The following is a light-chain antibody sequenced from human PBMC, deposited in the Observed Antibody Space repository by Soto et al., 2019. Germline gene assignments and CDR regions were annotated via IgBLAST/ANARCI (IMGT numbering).Light chain of an antibody. CDR3: QQYGDWPLT. J-gene: IGKJ4*01. CDR2: ATS. V-gene: IGKV3-15*01. CDR1: QSVGNN. Sequence: EIVVTQSTATLSVSPGERATLSCRASQSVGNNFAWYQQNPGQAPRLLIFATSTRATGVPARFSGSGSGTEFTLTISSLQSEDFAVYYCQQYGDWPLTFGGGAKVEIE.